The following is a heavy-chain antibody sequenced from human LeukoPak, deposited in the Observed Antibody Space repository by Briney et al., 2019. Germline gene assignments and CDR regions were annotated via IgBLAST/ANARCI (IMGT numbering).Heavy chain of an antibody. CDR2: ISGSSGTT. CDR1: GFTFSSYA. V-gene: IGHV3-23*01. D-gene: IGHD6-6*01. Sequence: PGGSLRLACAASGFTFSSYAMSWVRQAPGKGLEWVAAISGSSGTTFYADSVKGRFTISRDNAKNSLYLQMNNLRAEDTAVYYCAREYSSDYWGQGTLVTVSS. J-gene: IGHJ4*02. CDR3: AREYSSDY.